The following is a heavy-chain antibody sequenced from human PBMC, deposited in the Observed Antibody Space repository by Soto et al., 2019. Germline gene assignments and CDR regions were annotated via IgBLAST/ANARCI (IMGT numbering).Heavy chain of an antibody. Sequence: QVQLQESGPGLVKPSQTLSLTCTVFGGSISSGGYYWSWIRQHPGKGLEWIGYMYYSGTTRYNPSLMRRVTISVGTSKNQFSLKLASVPAADTAVYYCARDSADYYESSGYYPVWGQGTTVTVSS. CDR3: ARDSADYYESSGYYPV. CDR1: GGSISSGGYY. CDR2: MYYSGTT. D-gene: IGHD3-22*01. J-gene: IGHJ6*02. V-gene: IGHV4-31*03.